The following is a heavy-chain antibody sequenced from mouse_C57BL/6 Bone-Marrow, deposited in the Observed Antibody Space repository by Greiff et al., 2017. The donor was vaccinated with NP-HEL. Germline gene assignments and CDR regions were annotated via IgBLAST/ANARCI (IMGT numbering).Heavy chain of an antibody. Sequence: QVQLQQPGAELVKPGASVKLSCKASGYTFTSYWMHWVKQRPGQGLEWIGMIHPNSGSTNYNEKFKSKATLPVAKSSSTAYMQLSSLTSEDSAVYYCAKVGLYFDYWGQGTTLTVSS. CDR2: IHPNSGST. CDR1: GYTFTSYW. D-gene: IGHD1-3*01. J-gene: IGHJ2*01. CDR3: AKVGLYFDY. V-gene: IGHV1-64*01.